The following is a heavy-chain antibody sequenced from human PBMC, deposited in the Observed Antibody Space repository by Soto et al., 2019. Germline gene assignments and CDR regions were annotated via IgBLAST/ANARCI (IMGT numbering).Heavy chain of an antibody. Sequence: ASVKVSCKASGYTFSGYYMHWVRQAPGQGLEWMGWINTLSGDTSFPQKFQGRLAMTRDTSIGTAFMEVSRLTSDDTAIYYCARSLLNVILPLGYWGQGTLVTVSS. CDR2: INTLSGDT. D-gene: IGHD3-3*02. J-gene: IGHJ4*02. CDR3: ARSLLNVILPLGY. CDR1: GYTFSGYY. V-gene: IGHV1-2*02.